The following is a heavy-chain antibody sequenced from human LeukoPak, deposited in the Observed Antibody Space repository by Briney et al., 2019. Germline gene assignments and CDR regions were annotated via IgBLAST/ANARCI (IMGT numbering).Heavy chain of an antibody. CDR3: ATDVATIWDY. CDR1: GYTFTSNY. CDR2: ISPSGGST. V-gene: IGHV1-46*01. J-gene: IGHJ4*02. Sequence: GASVKVSCKAFGYTFTSNYMHWVRQAPGQGLEWMGVISPSGGSTTYAQKFQGRVTLTRDMSTSTDYLELSSLRSEDTAVYYCATDVATIWDYWGQGTLVTVSS. D-gene: IGHD5-24*01.